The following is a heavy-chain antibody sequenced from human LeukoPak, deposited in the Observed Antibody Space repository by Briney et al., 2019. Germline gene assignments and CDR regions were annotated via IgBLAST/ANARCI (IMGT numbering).Heavy chain of an antibody. V-gene: IGHV1-69*13. CDR1: GYTFTSRG. J-gene: IGHJ5*02. CDR2: IIPIFGTA. D-gene: IGHD2-2*02. Sequence: GASVKVSCKASGYTFTSRGISWVRQAPGQGLEWMGGIIPIFGTANYAQKFQGRVTITADESTSTAYMELSSLRSEDTAVYYCARHYCSSTSCYNPHWFDPWGQGTLVTVSS. CDR3: ARHYCSSTSCYNPHWFDP.